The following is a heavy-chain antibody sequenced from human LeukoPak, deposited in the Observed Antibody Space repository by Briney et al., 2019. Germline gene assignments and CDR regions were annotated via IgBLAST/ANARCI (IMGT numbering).Heavy chain of an antibody. CDR1: GGSFSGYY. D-gene: IGHD1-1*01. V-gene: IGHV4-34*01. CDR3: AREDDGGTNN. J-gene: IGHJ4*02. CDR2: INHSGST. Sequence: SETLSLTCAVYGGSFSGYYSSWIRQPPGKGLEWIGEINHSGSTNYNPSLKSRVTISVDTSKNQFSLKLSSVTAADTAVYYCAREDDGGTNNWGQGTLVTVSS.